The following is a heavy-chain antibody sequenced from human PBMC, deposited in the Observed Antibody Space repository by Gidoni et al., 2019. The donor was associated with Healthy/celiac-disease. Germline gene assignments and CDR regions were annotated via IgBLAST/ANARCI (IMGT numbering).Heavy chain of an antibody. CDR2: ISSSSSYI. D-gene: IGHD4-4*01. CDR3: ARDYSNYDHGYFDY. V-gene: IGHV3-21*01. CDR1: GFTFSSYS. Sequence: EVPLVESGGGLVKPGGSLRLSCAASGFTFSSYSMNWVRQAPGEGLEWVSSISSSSSYIYYADSVKGRFTISRDNAKNSLYLQMNSLRAEDTAVYYCARDYSNYDHGYFDYWGQGTLVTVSS. J-gene: IGHJ4*02.